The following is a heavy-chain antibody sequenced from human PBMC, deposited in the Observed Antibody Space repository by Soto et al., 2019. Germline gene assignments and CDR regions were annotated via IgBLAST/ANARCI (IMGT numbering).Heavy chain of an antibody. CDR1: GGTFSSYA. CDR2: IIPIFGTA. Sequence: QVQLVQSGAEVKKPGSSVKVSCKASGGTFSSYAISWVRQAPGQGLEWMGGIIPIFGTANYAQKFQGRVTITADESTSTAYMELSSLRSEDTAVYYCARETTTHTQGLWFGGYFDYWGQGTLVTVSS. CDR3: ARETTTHTQGLWFGGYFDY. J-gene: IGHJ4*02. D-gene: IGHD3-10*01. V-gene: IGHV1-69*01.